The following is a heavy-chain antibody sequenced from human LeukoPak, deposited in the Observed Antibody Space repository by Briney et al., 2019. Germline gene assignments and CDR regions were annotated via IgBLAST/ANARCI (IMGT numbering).Heavy chain of an antibody. CDR3: ARGVRSSGYYMTFDY. CDR1: GFTFSSYA. Sequence: PGGSLRLSCAASGFTFSSYAMHWVRQAQGKGLEWVAVISYDGSNKYYADSVKGRFTISRDNSKNTLYLQMNSLRAEDTAVYYCARGVRSSGYYMTFDYWGQGTLVTVSS. D-gene: IGHD3-22*01. V-gene: IGHV3-30-3*01. CDR2: ISYDGSNK. J-gene: IGHJ4*02.